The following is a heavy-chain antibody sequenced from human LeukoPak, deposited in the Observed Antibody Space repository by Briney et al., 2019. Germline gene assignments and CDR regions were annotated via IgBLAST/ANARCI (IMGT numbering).Heavy chain of an antibody. CDR3: AKDEGVEMATIGC. D-gene: IGHD5-24*01. CDR1: GFTFSSYG. CDR2: IRNDGSNK. Sequence: GGSLRLSCAASGFTFSSYGMHWVRQAPGKGLEWVSLIRNDGSNKYYADSVKGRFTISRDNSKNTLYLQMNSLRAEDTAVYYCAKDEGVEMATIGCWGQGTLVTVSS. J-gene: IGHJ4*02. V-gene: IGHV3-30*02.